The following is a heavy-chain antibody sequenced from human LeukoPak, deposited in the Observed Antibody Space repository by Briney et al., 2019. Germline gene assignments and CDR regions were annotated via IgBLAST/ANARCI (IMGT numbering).Heavy chain of an antibody. CDR1: GFSISIYW. Sequence: GGSLKLSCTASGFSISIYWMNWVRQAPGKGLEWVANIKKDGSETKYVDSLKGRFTISRDNAKNSAYLQMNSLRAEDTAVYYCTGGAGWLTDYWGQGTLVTVSS. CDR2: IKKDGSET. D-gene: IGHD6-19*01. J-gene: IGHJ4*02. CDR3: TGGAGWLTDY. V-gene: IGHV3-7*05.